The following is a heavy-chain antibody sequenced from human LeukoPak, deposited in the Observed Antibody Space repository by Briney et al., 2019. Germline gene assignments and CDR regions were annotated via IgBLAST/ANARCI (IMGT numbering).Heavy chain of an antibody. CDR2: IIPILGIA. CDR3: ARAAVLDSPHFDY. D-gene: IGHD1-1*01. CDR1: GGTFSSYT. J-gene: IGHJ4*02. Sequence: GASVKVSCKASGGTFSSYTISWVRQAPGQGLEWMGRIIPILGIANYAQKFQGRVTITADKSTSTAYMELSSLRSEDTAVYYCARAAVLDSPHFDYWGQGTLVTVSS. V-gene: IGHV1-69*02.